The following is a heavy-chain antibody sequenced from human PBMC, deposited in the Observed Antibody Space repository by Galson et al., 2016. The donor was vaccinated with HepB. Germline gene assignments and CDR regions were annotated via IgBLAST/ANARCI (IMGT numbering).Heavy chain of an antibody. D-gene: IGHD1-26*01. J-gene: IGHJ5*02. V-gene: IGHV3-30*18. CDR2: MSYDGSKK. Sequence: SLRLSCAASGITSNNYGMYWVRQAPGKGLEWVAIMSYDGSKKYYGDSVKGRFTISRDISKNVLYLQMNSLRPDDTAVYYCAKDQFATISGGFDPWGQGTLVTVSS. CDR3: AKDQFATISGGFDP. CDR1: GITSNNYG.